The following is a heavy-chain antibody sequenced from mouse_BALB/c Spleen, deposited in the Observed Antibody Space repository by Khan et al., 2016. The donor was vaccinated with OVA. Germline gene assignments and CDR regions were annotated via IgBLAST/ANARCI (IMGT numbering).Heavy chain of an antibody. CDR1: GYTFTSYW. D-gene: IGHD1-1*01. J-gene: IGHJ4*01. V-gene: IGHV1S41*01. CDR3: TRSNYYGNSLYAMDY. Sequence: DLVKPGASVKLSCKASGYTFTSYWINWIKQRPGQGLEWIGRVSPGSGSPYYNEMFKGKATVTVDKSSSTAYMQLNSLSSEDSAVYFSTRSNYYGNSLYAMDYWGQGTSVTVSS. CDR2: VSPGSGSP.